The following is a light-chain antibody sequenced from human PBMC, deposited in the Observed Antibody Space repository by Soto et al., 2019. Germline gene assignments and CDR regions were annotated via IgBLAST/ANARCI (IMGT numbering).Light chain of an antibody. CDR3: SSFTGSSTLI. CDR2: EGS. Sequence: QSALTQPASVSGSPGQSITISCTGTRRDVGSYNLVSWYQQHPGKAPQLIIYEGSKRPSGFSNRFSGSKSGNTASLTISGLQAEDEADYYCSSFTGSSTLIFGGGTQLTVL. V-gene: IGLV2-14*02. J-gene: IGLJ7*01. CDR1: RRDVGSYNL.